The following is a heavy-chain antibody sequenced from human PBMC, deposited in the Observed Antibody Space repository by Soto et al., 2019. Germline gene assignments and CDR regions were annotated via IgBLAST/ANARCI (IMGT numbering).Heavy chain of an antibody. V-gene: IGHV4-59*11. CDR2: IYYRGST. Sequence: SETLSLTCTVSVGSIISHYWSWVRQAPGKGLEWIGHIYYRGSTSYNPSLRSRSTISVDTSNNQFSLKLNSVTTADTAVYYCARDGREASGMDVWGQGTKVTVSS. CDR3: ARDGREASGMDV. J-gene: IGHJ6*02. D-gene: IGHD1-26*01. CDR1: VGSIISHY.